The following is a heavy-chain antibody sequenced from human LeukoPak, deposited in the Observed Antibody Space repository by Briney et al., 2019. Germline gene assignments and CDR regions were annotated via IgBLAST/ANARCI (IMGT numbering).Heavy chain of an antibody. V-gene: IGHV1-2*02. J-gene: IGHJ5*02. CDR2: INPNSGGT. D-gene: IGHD3-3*01. CDR3: ARSYDFWSGPPFDP. CDR1: GYTFTGYY. Sequence: AASVKVSCKASGYTFTGYYMHWVRQAPGQGLEWMGWINPNSGGTKYAQKFQGRVTLTRDTSISTAYMELSRLRCDDTAVYYCARSYDFWSGPPFDPWGQGTLVTVSS.